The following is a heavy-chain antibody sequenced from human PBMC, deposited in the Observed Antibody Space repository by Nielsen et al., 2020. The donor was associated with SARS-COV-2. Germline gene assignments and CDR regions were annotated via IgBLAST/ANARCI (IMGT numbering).Heavy chain of an antibody. J-gene: IGHJ4*02. Sequence: ASVKVSCKASGYAFTSYAMHWVRQAPGQRLEWMGWINAGNGNTRYSQNFQGRVTITRDTSASTAYVELSSLRSEDTAVYYCARDRQKRFDFWGQGTLVTVSS. V-gene: IGHV1-3*01. CDR3: ARDRQKRFDF. CDR2: INAGNGNT. CDR1: GYAFTSYA.